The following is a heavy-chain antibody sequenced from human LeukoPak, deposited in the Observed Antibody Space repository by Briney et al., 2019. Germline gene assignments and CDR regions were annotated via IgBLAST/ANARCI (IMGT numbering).Heavy chain of an antibody. J-gene: IGHJ4*02. V-gene: IGHV4-59*12. CDR1: GGSIGSYY. D-gene: IGHD5-18*01. CDR3: AMMDTAMVAIDY. CDR2: IYYTGST. Sequence: SETLSLTCTVSGGSIGSYYWSWIRQSPGKGLDWIGYIYYTGSTDYNPSLKSRVTISVDTSKNQFSLKLSSVTAADTAVYYCAMMDTAMVAIDYWGQGTLVTVSS.